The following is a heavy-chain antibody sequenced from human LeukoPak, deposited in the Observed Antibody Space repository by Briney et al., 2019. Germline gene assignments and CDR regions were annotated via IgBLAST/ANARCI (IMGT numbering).Heavy chain of an antibody. CDR3: ARGPKGSGWYLNY. V-gene: IGHV4-34*01. Sequence: SETLSLTCAVYGGSFSGYYWNWIRQPPGKGLEWIGEINHSGSTNYNPSLKSRVTISVDTSKSQFSLKPSSVTAADTAVYYCARGPKGSGWYLNYWSQGTLVTVSS. D-gene: IGHD6-19*01. CDR2: INHSGST. J-gene: IGHJ4*02. CDR1: GGSFSGYY.